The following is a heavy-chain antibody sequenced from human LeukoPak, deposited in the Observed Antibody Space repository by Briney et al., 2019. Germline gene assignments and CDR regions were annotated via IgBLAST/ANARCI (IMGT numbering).Heavy chain of an antibody. Sequence: GGSLRLSCTASGFTFGDYAMSWVRQAPGKGLEWVGFIRSKAYGGTTEYAASVKGRFTISRDDSKSIAYLQINSLKTEDTAVYYCTRDLGYYGSGSYYFWGQGTLVTVSS. D-gene: IGHD3-10*01. CDR1: GFTFGDYA. J-gene: IGHJ4*02. CDR2: IRSKAYGGTT. CDR3: TRDLGYYGSGSYYF. V-gene: IGHV3-49*04.